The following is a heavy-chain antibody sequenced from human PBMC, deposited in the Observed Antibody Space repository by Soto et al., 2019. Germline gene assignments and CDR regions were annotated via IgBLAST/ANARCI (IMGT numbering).Heavy chain of an antibody. J-gene: IGHJ6*02. D-gene: IGHD6-19*01. CDR1: GGSVSSGSYY. CDR3: ARRSSGWSDVSGMDV. Sequence: SETLSLTCTVSGGSVSSGSYYWSWIRQPPGKGLEWIGYIYYSGSTNYNPSLKSRVTISVDTSKNQFSLKLSSVTAADTAVYYCARRSSGWSDVSGMDVWGQGTTVTVSS. CDR2: IYYSGST. V-gene: IGHV4-61*01.